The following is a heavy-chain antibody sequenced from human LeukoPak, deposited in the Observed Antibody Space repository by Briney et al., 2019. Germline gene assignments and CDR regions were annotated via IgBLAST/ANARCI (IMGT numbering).Heavy chain of an antibody. J-gene: IGHJ4*02. Sequence: GESLKISCKGSGYSFTSYWIGWVRQMPGKGLEWMGIIYPGDSDTRYSPSFQGQVTISADKSISTAYLQWSSLKASDTAMYYCARLITGSSSHHALDYWGQGTLVTVSS. D-gene: IGHD6-6*01. CDR2: IYPGDSDT. CDR3: ARLITGSSSHHALDY. CDR1: GYSFTSYW. V-gene: IGHV5-51*01.